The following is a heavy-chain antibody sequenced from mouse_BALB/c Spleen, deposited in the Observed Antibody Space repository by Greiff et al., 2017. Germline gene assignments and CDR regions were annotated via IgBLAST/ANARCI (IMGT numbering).Heavy chain of an antibody. CDR1: GYSFTGYF. D-gene: IGHD1-1*01. V-gene: IGHV1-20*02. Sequence: VQLQQSGPELVKPGASVKISCKASGYSFTGYFMNWVMQSHGKSLEWIGRINPYNDDTFYNQKFKGKATLTVDKSSSTAHMELRSLASEDSAVYYCARSGGSSYYYAMDYWGQGTSVTVSS. CDR3: ARSGGSSYYYAMDY. J-gene: IGHJ4*01. CDR2: INPYNDDT.